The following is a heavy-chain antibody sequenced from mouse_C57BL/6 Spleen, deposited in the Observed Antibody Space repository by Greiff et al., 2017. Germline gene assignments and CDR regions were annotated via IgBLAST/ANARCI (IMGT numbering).Heavy chain of an antibody. Sequence: EVKLQESGGDLVKPGGSLKLSCAASGYTFSSYAMSWVRQTPEKWLEWVANISDGGSYTNSLDNVKGRFTMSRYNAKNNLYLQMSHLKSEETAMYYCERDLRYGSSEGYAMDYWGQGTSVTVSS. V-gene: IGHV5-4*01. CDR3: ERDLRYGSSEGYAMDY. CDR1: GYTFSSYA. D-gene: IGHD1-1*01. J-gene: IGHJ4*01. CDR2: ISDGGSYT.